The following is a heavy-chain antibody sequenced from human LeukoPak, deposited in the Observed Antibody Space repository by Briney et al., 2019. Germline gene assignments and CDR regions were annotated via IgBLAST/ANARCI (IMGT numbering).Heavy chain of an antibody. J-gene: IGHJ4*02. Sequence: GGSLRLSCAASGFTFRSYGMTWVRQAPGKGLEWVSAISGSGDSTYYADSVKGRFTIARDNSRNTLYLQMNSLRAGDTAVYYCAKSFRSTSLDYWGQGTLVTVSS. CDR1: GFTFRSYG. CDR2: ISGSGDST. CDR3: AKSFRSTSLDY. D-gene: IGHD2-2*01. V-gene: IGHV3-23*01.